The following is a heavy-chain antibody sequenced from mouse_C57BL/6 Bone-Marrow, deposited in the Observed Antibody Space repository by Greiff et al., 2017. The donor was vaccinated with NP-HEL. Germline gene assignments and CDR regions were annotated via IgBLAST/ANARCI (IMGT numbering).Heavy chain of an antibody. CDR1: GYSITSDY. J-gene: IGHJ4*01. CDR2: ISYSGST. V-gene: IGHV3-8*01. Sequence: EVMLVESGPGLAKPSQTLSLTCSVTGYSITSDYWNWIRKFPGNKLEYMGYISYSGSTYYNPSLKSRISITRDTSKNQYYLQLNSVTTEDTATYYCARYKNYYGSSWDYAMDYWGQGTSVTVSS. CDR3: ARYKNYYGSSWDYAMDY. D-gene: IGHD1-1*01.